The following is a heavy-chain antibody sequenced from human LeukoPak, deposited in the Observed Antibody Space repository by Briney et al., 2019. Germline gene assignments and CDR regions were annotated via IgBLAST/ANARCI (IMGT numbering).Heavy chain of an antibody. CDR3: ASGVYYYDSSGYYPGGFQH. J-gene: IGHJ1*01. Sequence: ASVKVSCKASGGTFSSYAISWVRQAPGQGLEWMGRIIPILGIANYAQKFQGRVTITADKSTSTAYMELSSLRSEDTAVYYCASGVYYYDSSGYYPGGFQHWGQGTLVTVSS. CDR1: GGTFSSYA. V-gene: IGHV1-69*04. CDR2: IIPILGIA. D-gene: IGHD3-22*01.